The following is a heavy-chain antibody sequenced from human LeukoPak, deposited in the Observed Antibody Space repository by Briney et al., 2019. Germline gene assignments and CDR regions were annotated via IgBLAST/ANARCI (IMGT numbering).Heavy chain of an antibody. CDR2: ITWNNGTI. CDR1: GLTFYDYA. D-gene: IGHD3-10*01. Sequence: GGSLRLSCAVSGLTFYDYAMHWVRQAPGKGLEWVSGITWNNGTIAHADSVKGRFTISRDNAKNSLYLQVNSLRSEDTALYYCAAGAGIIRYWGQGTLVTVSS. V-gene: IGHV3-9*01. CDR3: AAGAGIIRY. J-gene: IGHJ4*02.